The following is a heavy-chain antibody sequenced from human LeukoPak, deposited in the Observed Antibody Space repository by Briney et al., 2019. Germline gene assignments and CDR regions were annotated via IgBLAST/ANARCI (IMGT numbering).Heavy chain of an antibody. Sequence: SETLSLTCIVSSGSISSYYWSWIRQPPGKGLEWIGYIYYSGSTNYNPSLKSRVIISIDTSKNQFSLKLTSVTAADTAVYYCARHVWSNTFYYGSGSPGLDYWGQGILVTVSS. J-gene: IGHJ4*02. CDR3: ARHVWSNTFYYGSGSPGLDY. CDR2: IYYSGST. D-gene: IGHD3-10*01. V-gene: IGHV4-59*08. CDR1: SGSISSYY.